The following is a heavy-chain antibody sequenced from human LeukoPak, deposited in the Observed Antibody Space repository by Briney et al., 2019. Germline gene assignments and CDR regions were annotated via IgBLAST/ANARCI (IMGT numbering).Heavy chain of an antibody. J-gene: IGHJ4*02. D-gene: IGHD3-10*01. V-gene: IGHV3-74*01. Sequence: PGGSLRLSCVVSGFTFSSYWMDWVRQAPGKGLVWVSRINSDGSSTSYADSVKGRFTIPRDNSRSTLYLQMNSLRPEDTAIYYCAREGYYGSGSPPSLYFDYWGQGTLVTVSS. CDR1: GFTFSSYW. CDR2: INSDGSST. CDR3: AREGYYGSGSPPSLYFDY.